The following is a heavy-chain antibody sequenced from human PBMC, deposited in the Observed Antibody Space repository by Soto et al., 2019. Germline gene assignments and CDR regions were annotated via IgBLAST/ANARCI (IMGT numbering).Heavy chain of an antibody. V-gene: IGHV3-7*01. CDR3: VRDWSTFWGMDV. J-gene: IGHJ6*04. CDR2: IKQDGSEK. CDR1: GFTFSTYW. Sequence: GGSLRLSCAASGFTFSTYWMNWVRQAPGKGLEWVANIKQDGSEKYYVDSVKGRFAISRDNAKDSLFLQMNNLRAEDTAVYYCVRDWSTFWGMDVWGEGTTVTVSS.